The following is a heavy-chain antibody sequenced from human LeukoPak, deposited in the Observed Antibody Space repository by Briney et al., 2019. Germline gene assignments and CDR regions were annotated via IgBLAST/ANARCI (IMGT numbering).Heavy chain of an antibody. CDR3: ARASPNYYGSGSYYYYFDY. V-gene: IGHV1-8*01. Sequence: ASVKVSCKASGYTFTSYDINWVRQATGQGLEWMGWMNPNSGNTGYAQKFQGRVTMTRNTSISTAYMELSSLRSEDTAVCYCARASPNYYGSGSYYYYFDYWGQGTLVTVSS. CDR1: GYTFTSYD. CDR2: MNPNSGNT. D-gene: IGHD3-10*01. J-gene: IGHJ4*02.